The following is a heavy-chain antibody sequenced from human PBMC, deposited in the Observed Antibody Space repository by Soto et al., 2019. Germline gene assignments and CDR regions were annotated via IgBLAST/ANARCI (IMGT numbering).Heavy chain of an antibody. CDR1: GGTFSSYA. Sequence: SVKVSCKASGGTFSSYAISWVRQAPGQGLEWMGGIIPIFGTASYAQKFQGRVTITADESTSTAYMELSSLRSEDTAVCYCARSLGYCSSTSCPFDYWGQGTLVTVSS. J-gene: IGHJ4*02. V-gene: IGHV1-69*13. CDR3: ARSLGYCSSTSCPFDY. CDR2: IIPIFGTA. D-gene: IGHD2-2*01.